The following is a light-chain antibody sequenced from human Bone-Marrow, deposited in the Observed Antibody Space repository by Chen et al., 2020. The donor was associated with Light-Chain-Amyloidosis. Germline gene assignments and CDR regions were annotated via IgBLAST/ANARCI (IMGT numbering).Light chain of an antibody. V-gene: IGLV3-21*02. J-gene: IGLJ3*02. CDR3: QVWDRSGDRPV. Sequence: SYVLTQPSSVSVASGQTATIACGGNNIGSTSVHWYQQTPGQAPLLVVYDDSDLPAGIPGRVSGSNSGNTATLTISRVEAGEEADCYCQVWDRSGDRPVFGGGTKLTVL. CDR1: NIGSTS. CDR2: DDS.